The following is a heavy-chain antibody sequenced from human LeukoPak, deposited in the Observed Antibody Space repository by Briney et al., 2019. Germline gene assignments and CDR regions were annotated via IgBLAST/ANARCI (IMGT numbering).Heavy chain of an antibody. J-gene: IGHJ6*03. Sequence: PSETLSLTCTVSGVSISSSSDYWGWIRQPPGKGLEWIGSIYYSGSTYYNPSLKSRVTMSVDPSKNQFSLKLSSVTAADTAVYYCARHGIYSNYNYMDVWGQGTTVTVSS. CDR1: GVSISSSSDY. D-gene: IGHD4-11*01. CDR3: ARHGIYSNYNYMDV. V-gene: IGHV4-39*01. CDR2: IYYSGST.